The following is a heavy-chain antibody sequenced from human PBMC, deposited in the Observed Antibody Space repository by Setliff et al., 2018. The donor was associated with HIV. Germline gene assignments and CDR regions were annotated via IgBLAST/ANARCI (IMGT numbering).Heavy chain of an antibody. V-gene: IGHV4-34*01. CDR2: IYHSRST. D-gene: IGHD3-16*02. Sequence: GSLRLSCAASGFTFSDYYMSWIRQPPGKGLEWIGEIYHSRSTNYNPSLKSRVTISVDSSKNQFSLKLSSVTAADTAVYYCARESLNLGELSSNPDASDIWGQGTMVTVSS. CDR1: GFTFSDYY. J-gene: IGHJ3*02. CDR3: ARESLNLGELSSNPDASDI.